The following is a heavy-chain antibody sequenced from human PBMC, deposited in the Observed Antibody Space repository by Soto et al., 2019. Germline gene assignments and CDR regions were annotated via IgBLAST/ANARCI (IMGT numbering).Heavy chain of an antibody. Sequence: EVQVLESGGGLVQPGGSLRLSCAASGLTFSSYAMSWVRQAPGQGLEWVSAISGSGSNPYYADSVKGRFTISRDNSKNTLYLQMNSLRAEDTALYNCAKTASMTIRDGFDHWGQGTLVTVSS. V-gene: IGHV3-23*01. J-gene: IGHJ4*02. CDR2: ISGSGSNP. CDR1: GLTFSSYA. D-gene: IGHD4-17*01. CDR3: AKTASMTIRDGFDH.